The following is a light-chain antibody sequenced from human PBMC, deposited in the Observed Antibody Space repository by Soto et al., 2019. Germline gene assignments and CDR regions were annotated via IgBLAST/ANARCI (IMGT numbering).Light chain of an antibody. Sequence: QSVLTQPASVSGSPGQSITISCTGTSSDVGGYNFVSWYQQHPGIAPKLMIYDFSDRPSGVPNRFSGSKSGNTASLTISGLQAEDEADYYCSSYRSSSTLYVFGTGTKVTVL. CDR2: DFS. J-gene: IGLJ1*01. CDR3: SSYRSSSTLYV. V-gene: IGLV2-14*01. CDR1: SSDVGGYNF.